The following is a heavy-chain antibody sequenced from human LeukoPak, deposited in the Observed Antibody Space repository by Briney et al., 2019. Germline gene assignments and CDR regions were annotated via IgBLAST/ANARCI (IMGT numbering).Heavy chain of an antibody. CDR3: ARDGEVVGARHFDY. V-gene: IGHV3-66*01. J-gene: IGHJ4*02. CDR2: IYSGGST. CDR1: GFTVSSNC. Sequence: GGSLRLSCAASGFTVSSNCMSWVCQAPGKGLEWVSVIYSGGSTYYADSVKGRFTISRDNSKNTLYLQMNSLRAEDTAVYYCARDGEVVGARHFDYWGQGTLVTVSS. D-gene: IGHD1-26*01.